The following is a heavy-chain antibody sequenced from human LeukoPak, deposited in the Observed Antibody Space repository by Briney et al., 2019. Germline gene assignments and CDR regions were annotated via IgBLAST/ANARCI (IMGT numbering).Heavy chain of an antibody. J-gene: IGHJ4*02. Sequence: GGSLRLSCAASGFTFSSYAMSWVRQAPGKGLEWVSAISGSGGSTYYAVSVKGRFTISRDNSKNTLYLQMNSLRAEDTAVYYCAKDNYDILTGYRSRIVWGQGTLVTVSS. CDR2: ISGSGGST. V-gene: IGHV3-23*01. CDR1: GFTFSSYA. D-gene: IGHD3-9*01. CDR3: AKDNYDILTGYRSRIV.